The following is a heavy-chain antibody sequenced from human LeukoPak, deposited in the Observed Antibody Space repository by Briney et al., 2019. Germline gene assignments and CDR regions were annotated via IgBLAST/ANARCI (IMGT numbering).Heavy chain of an antibody. D-gene: IGHD3-10*01. CDR3: ARHAFGSGSHPCLDY. J-gene: IGHJ4*02. Sequence: SETLSLTCTVSGGSISTNSYHWGWIRQPPGKGLEWIGSIYYSGSTYYNPSLKSRVTISVDTSKNQFSLKLSSVTAADTAVYCCARHAFGSGSHPCLDYWGQGTLVTVSS. CDR2: IYYSGST. CDR1: GGSISTNSYH. V-gene: IGHV4-39*01.